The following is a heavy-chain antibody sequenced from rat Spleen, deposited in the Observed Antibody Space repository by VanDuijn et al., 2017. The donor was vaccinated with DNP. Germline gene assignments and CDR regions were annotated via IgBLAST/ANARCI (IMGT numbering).Heavy chain of an antibody. V-gene: IGHV5-27*01. CDR1: GFTFSKYG. CDR3: ATGCVFEY. Sequence: EVQLAESGGGLVQPGRSLKLSCAASGFTFSKYGMAWVRQAPKKGLEWVAYISNDGGSTYYRDSVKGRFTISRDNAKRILFLQMDSLRSEDTATYYCATGCVFEYWGQGVMVTVSS. D-gene: IGHD4-4*01. CDR2: ISNDGGST. J-gene: IGHJ2*01.